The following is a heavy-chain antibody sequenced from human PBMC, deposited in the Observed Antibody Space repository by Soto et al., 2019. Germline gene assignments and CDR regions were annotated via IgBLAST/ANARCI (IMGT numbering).Heavy chain of an antibody. V-gene: IGHV3-43*01. J-gene: IGHJ6*03. CDR1: GFTFDDYT. CDR3: VKDMAYDDYVANYYYYYMDV. D-gene: IGHD4-17*01. Sequence: PGGSLSLSCAASGFTFDDYTMHWVRQAPGKGLEWVSLISWNGGSTYYAESVKGRFTISRDNSKNSLYLQMNSLRTEDTAFYYCVKDMAYDDYVANYYYYYMDVWGKGTPVTVSS. CDR2: ISWNGGST.